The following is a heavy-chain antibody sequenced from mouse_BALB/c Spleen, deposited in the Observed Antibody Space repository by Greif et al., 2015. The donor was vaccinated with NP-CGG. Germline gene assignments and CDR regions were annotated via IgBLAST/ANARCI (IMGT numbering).Heavy chain of an antibody. J-gene: IGHJ1*01. CDR1: GFTFSDYY. D-gene: IGHD2-3*01. V-gene: IGHV5-12*02. CDR3: ARHDGVYWYFDV. CDR2: ISNGGGST. Sequence: EVKLEESGGGLVQPGGSLKLSCATSGFTFSDYYMYWVRQTPEKRLEWVAYISNGGGSTYYPDTVKGRFTISRDNAKNTLYLQMSRLKSEDTAMYYCARHDGVYWYFDVWGAGTTVTVSS.